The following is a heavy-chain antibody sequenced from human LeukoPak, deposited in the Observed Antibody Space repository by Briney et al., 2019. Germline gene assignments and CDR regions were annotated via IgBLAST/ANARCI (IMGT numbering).Heavy chain of an antibody. Sequence: GGSLRLSCAASGFTFSSYWMSWVRQAPGKGLEWVANIKQDGSEKYYVDSVKGRFTISRDNAKNSLYLQMNSLRAEDTAVYYCARGRFHLDSSGYSSFYHWGHGTLVTVSS. J-gene: IGHJ4*01. CDR1: GFTFSSYW. D-gene: IGHD3-22*01. V-gene: IGHV3-7*01. CDR2: IKQDGSEK. CDR3: ARGRFHLDSSGYSSFYH.